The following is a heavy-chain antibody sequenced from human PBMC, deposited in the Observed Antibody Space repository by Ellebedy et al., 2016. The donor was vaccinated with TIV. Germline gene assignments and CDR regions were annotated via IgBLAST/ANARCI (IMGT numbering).Heavy chain of an antibody. J-gene: IGHJ4*02. D-gene: IGHD7-27*01. Sequence: MPGGSLRLSCTVSGGSISSSSYYWGWIRQPPGKGLEWIGSIYYSGSTYYNPSLKSRVTISVDTSKNQFSLKLSSVTAADTAVYYCASILGYFDYWGQGTLVTVSS. CDR2: IYYSGST. CDR1: GGSISSSSYY. CDR3: ASILGYFDY. V-gene: IGHV4-39*01.